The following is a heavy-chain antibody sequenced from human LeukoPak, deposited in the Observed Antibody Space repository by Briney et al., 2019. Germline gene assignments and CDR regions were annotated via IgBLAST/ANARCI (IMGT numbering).Heavy chain of an antibody. V-gene: IGHV4-4*07. Sequence: SETLSLTCTVSGGSISSYYWSWIRQPAGKGLEWIGRIYTSGSINYNPSLKSRVTMSVDTSKNQFSLKLSSVTAADTAVYYCASTDTAMGYTGAFDIWGQGTMVTVSS. CDR2: IYTSGSI. CDR3: ASTDTAMGYTGAFDI. J-gene: IGHJ3*02. D-gene: IGHD5-18*01. CDR1: GGSISSYY.